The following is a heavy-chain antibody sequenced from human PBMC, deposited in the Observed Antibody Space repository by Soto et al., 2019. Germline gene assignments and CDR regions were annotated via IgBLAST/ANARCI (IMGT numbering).Heavy chain of an antibody. CDR1: GGTFSSYA. Sequence: SVKVSCKASGGTFSSYAVSWVRQAPGQGLEWMGGIIPIFGTANYAQKFQGRVTITADESTSTAYMELSSLRSEDTAVYYCARSFGDYGDYFDYWGQGTLVTVSS. V-gene: IGHV1-69*13. D-gene: IGHD4-17*01. CDR2: IIPIFGTA. CDR3: ARSFGDYGDYFDY. J-gene: IGHJ4*02.